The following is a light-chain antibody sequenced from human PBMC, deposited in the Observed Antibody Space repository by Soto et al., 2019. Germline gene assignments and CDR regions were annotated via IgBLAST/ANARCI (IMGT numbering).Light chain of an antibody. CDR3: QQLFTYPPT. J-gene: IGKJ3*01. Sequence: EVVLTQSPATLSVSPGDRATLSCRASQSVSRNLAWYQQKPGQAPRLLIYGASTRATGVPARFSGSGSATEFTLSISSLQPEDLATYYCQQLFTYPPTFGPGTKVDIK. CDR2: GAS. V-gene: IGKV3-15*01. CDR1: QSVSRN.